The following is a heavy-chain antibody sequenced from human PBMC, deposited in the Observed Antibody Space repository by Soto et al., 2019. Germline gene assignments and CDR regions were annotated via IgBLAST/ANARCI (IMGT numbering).Heavy chain of an antibody. V-gene: IGHV1-69*01. CDR3: DREVLYCSAGSCYPGDDPFDL. CDR2: SIPSFGTA. J-gene: IGHJ3*01. Sequence: QVQLVQSGAEVKKPGSSVKVSCKASGGTFSSYAISWVRQAPGQGPEWMGGSIPSFGTANYAQKFQGRVTITADQSTSKAYMALCTVRAEDTAVDYCDREVLYCSAGSCYPGDDPFDLLGQGKMVTVSS. CDR1: GGTFSSYA. D-gene: IGHD2-15*01.